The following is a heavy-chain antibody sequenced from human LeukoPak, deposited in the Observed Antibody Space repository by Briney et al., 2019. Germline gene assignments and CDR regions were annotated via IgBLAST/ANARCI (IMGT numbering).Heavy chain of an antibody. Sequence: SETLSLTCTVSGDSISPFCWTWIRQPPGKGLEWIGNIYYSGSTSYNPSLKSRVTISLDTSKNQFSLRLTSVTAADTAVYYCARGSTRNFYDSSAGFDFWGQGTLLTASS. CDR3: ARGSTRNFYDSSAGFDF. J-gene: IGHJ4*02. V-gene: IGHV4-59*01. CDR2: IYYSGST. D-gene: IGHD3-22*01. CDR1: GDSISPFC.